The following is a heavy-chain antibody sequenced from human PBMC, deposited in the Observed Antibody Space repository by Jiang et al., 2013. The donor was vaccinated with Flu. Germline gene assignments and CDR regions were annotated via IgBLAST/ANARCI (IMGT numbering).Heavy chain of an antibody. CDR2: IYPGNGDT. J-gene: IGHJ5*02. CDR1: GYTFTVYP. V-gene: IGHV1-3*01. Sequence: SGAEVKKPGASVKISCQASGYTFTVYPLHWVRQAPGQRLEWVGWIYPGNGDTKYSKQFQGRVTITRDTSASTAYMELSSLTSKDTAVYYCARGAVSGNAVPWFDPWGQGTPVTVSS. CDR3: ARGAVSGNAVPWFDP. D-gene: IGHD6-19*01.